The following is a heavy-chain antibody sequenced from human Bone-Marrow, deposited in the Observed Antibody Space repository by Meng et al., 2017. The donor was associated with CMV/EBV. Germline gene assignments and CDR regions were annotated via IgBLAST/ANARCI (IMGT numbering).Heavy chain of an antibody. V-gene: IGHV1-24*01. CDR1: GYTLTELS. CDR2: FDPEDGET. Sequence: ASVKVSCKVSGYTLTELSMHWVRQAPGKGLEWMGGFDPEDGETIYAQKFQGRVTMTRDTSTSTVYMELSSLRSEDTAVYYCARVYCSSTSCHRYYGMDVWGQGTTVTGSS. D-gene: IGHD2-2*01. J-gene: IGHJ6*01. CDR3: ARVYCSSTSCHRYYGMDV.